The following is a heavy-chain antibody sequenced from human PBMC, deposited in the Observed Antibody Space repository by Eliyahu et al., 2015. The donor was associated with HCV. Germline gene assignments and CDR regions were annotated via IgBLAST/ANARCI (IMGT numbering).Heavy chain of an antibody. J-gene: IGHJ5*02. V-gene: IGHV3-64D*09. D-gene: IGHD1-26*01. CDR3: VKGYSGSSYSWFDP. Sequence: EVQLVESGGGLVQPGGSLRLSCSASGFIFSSYAMHWVRQAPGKGLEYVSAINSNGGTTFYADSVKGRFTISRDNSKNTLYLQMGSLRAEDTAIYYCVKGYSGSSYSWFDPWGQGTLVTVSS. CDR1: GFIFSSYA. CDR2: INSNGGTT.